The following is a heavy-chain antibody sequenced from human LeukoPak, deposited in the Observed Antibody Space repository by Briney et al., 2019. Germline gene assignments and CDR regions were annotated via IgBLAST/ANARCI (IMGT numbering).Heavy chain of an antibody. D-gene: IGHD5-18*01. CDR3: ARVGGYSYGNFYFNY. Sequence: SDTLSLTCAVSGYFISSGYYWGWIRQPPGKGLDWIGSISHSGSTYYNPSLRSRVTISIDTSKNQFSLRLNSVTATDTAVYYFARVGGYSYGNFYFNYWGQGTLVTVSS. J-gene: IGHJ4*02. V-gene: IGHV4-38-2*01. CDR2: ISHSGST. CDR1: GYFISSGYY.